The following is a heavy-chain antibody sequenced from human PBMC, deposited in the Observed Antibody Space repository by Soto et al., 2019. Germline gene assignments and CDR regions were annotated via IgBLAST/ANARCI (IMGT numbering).Heavy chain of an antibody. J-gene: IGHJ4*02. CDR1: AGSISSGDYY. V-gene: IGHV4-30-4*01. CDR2: IYYSGST. D-gene: IGHD1-26*01. CDR3: ARLIVGAIYGGAQRFFDS. Sequence: SETLSLTCTVSAGSISSGDYYWSWFRQPPGKGLEWIGYIYYSGSTFYNPSLKSRLTISVDTSKSQFSLKLSSVTAADTAVYYCARLIVGAIYGGAQRFFDSWGQGTLVTVSS.